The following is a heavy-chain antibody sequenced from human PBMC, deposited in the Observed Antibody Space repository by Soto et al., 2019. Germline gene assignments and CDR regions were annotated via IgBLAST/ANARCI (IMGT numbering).Heavy chain of an antibody. Sequence: PGGSLRLSCAASGFTFSSYGMHWVRQAPGKGQEWVAVIWYDGSNKYYADSVKGRFTISRDNSKNTLYLQMNSLRAEDTAVYYCARGPPIYARSPVYFDFWGQGILVTVSS. CDR2: IWYDGSNK. J-gene: IGHJ4*02. CDR1: GFTFSSYG. V-gene: IGHV3-33*01. CDR3: ARGPPIYARSPVYFDF. D-gene: IGHD3-16*01.